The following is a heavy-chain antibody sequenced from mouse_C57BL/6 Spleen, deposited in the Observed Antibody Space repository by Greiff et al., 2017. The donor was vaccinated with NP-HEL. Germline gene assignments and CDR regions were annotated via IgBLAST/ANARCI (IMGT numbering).Heavy chain of an antibody. D-gene: IGHD1-1*01. Sequence: EVKVVESGGGLVKPGGSLKLSCAASGFTFSDYGMHWVRQAPEKGLEWVAYISSGSSTIYYADTVKGRFTISRDNAKNTPFLQMTSLRSEDTAMYYCARYGSSRMDYWGQGTSVTVSS. J-gene: IGHJ4*01. CDR2: ISSGSSTI. CDR3: ARYGSSRMDY. CDR1: GFTFSDYG. V-gene: IGHV5-17*01.